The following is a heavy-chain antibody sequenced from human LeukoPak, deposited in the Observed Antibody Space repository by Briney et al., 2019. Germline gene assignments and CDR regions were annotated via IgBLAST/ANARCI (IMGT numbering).Heavy chain of an antibody. CDR2: IYPGDSET. V-gene: IGHV5-51*01. Sequence: GESLQISCKGSGSRFNLYRIAWVRQLPGKGLEWMGIIYPGDSETTYSPSFQGHVTISADKTINTAYLQWNTLKVSDTAMYYCARLDEGFYYDGSGYMFWGQGTLVTVSS. CDR1: GSRFNLYR. D-gene: IGHD3-22*01. CDR3: ARLDEGFYYDGSGYMF. J-gene: IGHJ4*02.